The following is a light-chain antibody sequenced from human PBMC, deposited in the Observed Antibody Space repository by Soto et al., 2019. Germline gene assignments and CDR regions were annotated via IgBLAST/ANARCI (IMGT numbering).Light chain of an antibody. Sequence: QSALTPPASMSWSPGQSITISCTGTSSDVGDYHYVSWYQLHPGKAPKLLIYDVTIRPSGVSNRFSGSKSGNTASLTISGLQAEDEADYYCNSYSSGSTPCVFGTGTKVTVL. CDR2: DVT. V-gene: IGLV2-14*03. CDR3: NSYSSGSTPCV. J-gene: IGLJ1*01. CDR1: SSDVGDYHY.